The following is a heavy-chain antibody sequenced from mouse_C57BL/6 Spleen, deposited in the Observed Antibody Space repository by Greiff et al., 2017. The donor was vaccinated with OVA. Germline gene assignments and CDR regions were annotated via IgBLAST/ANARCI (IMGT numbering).Heavy chain of an antibody. CDR1: GYAFSSSW. Sequence: VQLQQSGPELVKPGASVKISCKASGYAFSSSWMNWVKQRPGKGLEWIGRIYPGDGDTNYNGKFKGKATLTADKSSSTAYMQLSSLTSEDSAVYFCARYDYGYDGPMDYWGQGTSVTVSS. D-gene: IGHD2-2*01. J-gene: IGHJ4*01. V-gene: IGHV1-82*01. CDR3: ARYDYGYDGPMDY. CDR2: IYPGDGDT.